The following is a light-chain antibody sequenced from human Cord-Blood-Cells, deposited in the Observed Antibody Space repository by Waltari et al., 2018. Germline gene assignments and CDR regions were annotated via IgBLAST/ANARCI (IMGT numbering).Light chain of an antibody. J-gene: IGLJ2*01. CDR3: SSYTSSSTLV. V-gene: IGLV2-14*01. Sequence: QSALTQPASVSGSPGQSITISCTGTSSDVGGYNYVSWYQQHPGKAPKLMIYDDSKRHSGVSNRFSGSKSGSTASLTISGLQAEDEADYYCSSYTSSSTLVFGGGTKLTVL. CDR2: DDS. CDR1: SSDVGGYNY.